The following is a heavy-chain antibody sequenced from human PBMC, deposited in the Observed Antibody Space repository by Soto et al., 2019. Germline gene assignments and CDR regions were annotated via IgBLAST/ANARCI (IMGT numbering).Heavy chain of an antibody. Sequence: QITLKESGPTLVKPTQTLTLTCTFSGFSLTTRGVGVGWIRQPPGKALECLALIYWDDDKRYSPSLQSRLSTTKDTSNNPVVLTMTNVDPVDTATYYCAHIPNYYQYDWFDPWGQGTLVSVSS. D-gene: IGHD3-16*01. CDR2: IYWDDDK. CDR1: GFSLTTRGVG. J-gene: IGHJ5*02. V-gene: IGHV2-5*02. CDR3: AHIPNYYQYDWFDP.